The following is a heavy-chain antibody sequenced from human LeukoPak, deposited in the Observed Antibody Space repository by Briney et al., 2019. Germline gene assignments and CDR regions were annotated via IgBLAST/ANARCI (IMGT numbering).Heavy chain of an antibody. Sequence: SVNGSCKASAGTFSSYAILWVRQAPGQGLEWMGRIIPMLGIAKYAQKFQGRVTITADKSTSTAYMELSSLRSEDTAVYYCARADHYVFYPRADEYWGQGTQVTVSS. J-gene: IGHJ4*02. CDR1: AGTFSSYA. V-gene: IGHV1-69*04. D-gene: IGHD3-3*01. CDR2: IIPMLGIA. CDR3: ARADHYVFYPRADEY.